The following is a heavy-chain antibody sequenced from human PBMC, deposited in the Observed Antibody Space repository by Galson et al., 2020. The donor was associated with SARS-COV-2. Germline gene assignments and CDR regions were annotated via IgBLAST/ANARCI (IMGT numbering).Heavy chain of an antibody. Sequence: SETLSLTCAVYGGSFSGYYWSWIRQPPGKGLEWIGEINHSGSTNSNPSLKSRVTMSVDTSKNQFSLKLSSVTAADTAVYYCATSPGRYCSGGSCFRFDYWGQGTLVTVSS. J-gene: IGHJ4*02. V-gene: IGHV4-34*01. CDR1: GGSFSGYY. D-gene: IGHD2-15*01. CDR3: ATSPGRYCSGGSCFRFDY. CDR2: INHSGST.